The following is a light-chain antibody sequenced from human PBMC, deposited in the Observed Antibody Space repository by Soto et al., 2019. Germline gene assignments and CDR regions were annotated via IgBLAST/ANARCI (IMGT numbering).Light chain of an antibody. CDR3: QQYQSSPPTFT. J-gene: IGKJ2*01. V-gene: IGKV3-20*01. Sequence: EIGVTQSPGTLSLSPGERATLSCRASQSVISTFSAWYQQKPGQAPRLLIYGPSNRATGIPDRFSASGSGTDFPITIRRLEPEDFAVYYCQQYQSSPPTFTFGQGTKLEI. CDR1: QSVISTF. CDR2: GPS.